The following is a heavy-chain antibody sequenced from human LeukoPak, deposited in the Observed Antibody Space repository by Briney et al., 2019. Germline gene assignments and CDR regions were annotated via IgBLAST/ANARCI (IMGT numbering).Heavy chain of an antibody. CDR1: GGSISSGGYY. CDR2: IYYSGST. V-gene: IGHV4-31*03. D-gene: IGHD3-16*02. Sequence: PSETLSLTCTVSGGSISSGGYYWSWIRQHPGKGLEWIGYIYYSGSTYYNPSLKSRVTISVDTSKNQFSLKLSSVTAAAPAVYYCARGSPYDYIWGSYRPHFFYYWGQGTLVTVSS. J-gene: IGHJ4*02. CDR3: ARGSPYDYIWGSYRPHFFYY.